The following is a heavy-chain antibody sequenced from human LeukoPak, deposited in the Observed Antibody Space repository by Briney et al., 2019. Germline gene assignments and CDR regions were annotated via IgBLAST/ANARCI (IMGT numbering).Heavy chain of an antibody. J-gene: IGHJ4*02. D-gene: IGHD3/OR15-3a*01. Sequence: QPGGSLRLSCAASGFTFSAFGMHWVRQAPGKGLEWVAVIWYNGSRKYYADSVKGRFTISRDNSQNTLYLHMNNLRAEDTAVYYCAKDLSASVDWSMDYWGQGTLVTVSS. CDR1: GFTFSAFG. CDR2: IWYNGSRK. V-gene: IGHV3-33*06. CDR3: AKDLSASVDWSMDY.